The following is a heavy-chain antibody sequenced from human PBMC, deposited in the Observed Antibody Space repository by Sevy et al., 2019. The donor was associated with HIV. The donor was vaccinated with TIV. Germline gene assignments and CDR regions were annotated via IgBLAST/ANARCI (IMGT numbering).Heavy chain of an antibody. Sequence: GGSLRLSCAASGFTCITYNMNWVRQAPGKGLEWVSSVSGSSNYIYYAESLKGRFIISRDNAKNTLYLQINSLRADDTAVYYCARGPPDGSYDYFDYWGQGTLVTVSS. CDR3: ARGPPDGSYDYFDY. CDR1: GFTCITYN. V-gene: IGHV3-21*06. J-gene: IGHJ4*02. CDR2: VSGSSNYI. D-gene: IGHD1-26*01.